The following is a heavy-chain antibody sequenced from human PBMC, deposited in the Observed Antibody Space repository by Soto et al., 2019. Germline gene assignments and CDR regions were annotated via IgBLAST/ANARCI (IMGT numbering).Heavy chain of an antibody. D-gene: IGHD3-10*01. CDR3: AKDRGDHRSYTDY. J-gene: IGHJ4*02. Sequence: VRSLRLSCAASGLTFSNAWMSWVRQASGKGLEWVSGLNNGGDIANYADSVRGRFTISRDNSKNTLFLQMNSLRVDDTAVYYCAKDRGDHRSYTDYWGQGKLVTVFS. V-gene: IGHV3-23*01. CDR1: GLTFSNAW. CDR2: LNNGGDIA.